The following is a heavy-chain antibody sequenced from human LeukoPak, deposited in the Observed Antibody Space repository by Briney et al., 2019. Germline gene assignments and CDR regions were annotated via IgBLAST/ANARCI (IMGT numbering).Heavy chain of an antibody. Sequence: SETLSLTCSVSGGSISGYYWGWIRQPPGKGLEWIGSIHYSGSTYYNPSLKSRVTISVDTPKNQFSLKLSSVTAADTAMYYCARRAGSGSTKVFDIWGQGTMVTVSS. D-gene: IGHD3-10*01. CDR3: ARRAGSGSTKVFDI. CDR1: GGSISGYY. V-gene: IGHV4-39*01. CDR2: IHYSGST. J-gene: IGHJ3*02.